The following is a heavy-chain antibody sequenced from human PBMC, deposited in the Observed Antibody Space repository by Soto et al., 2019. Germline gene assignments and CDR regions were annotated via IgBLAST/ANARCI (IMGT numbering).Heavy chain of an antibody. Sequence: PGESMKISCKGSGYSFTSYLISWVRQMPGKGLEWMGRIDPSDSYTNYSPSFQGHVTISADKSISTAYLQWSSLKASDTAMYYCATPSQYYYDSSGYPIWGQGTMVTVSS. CDR1: GYSFTSYL. CDR3: ATPSQYYYDSSGYPI. D-gene: IGHD3-22*01. J-gene: IGHJ3*02. V-gene: IGHV5-10-1*01. CDR2: IDPSDSYT.